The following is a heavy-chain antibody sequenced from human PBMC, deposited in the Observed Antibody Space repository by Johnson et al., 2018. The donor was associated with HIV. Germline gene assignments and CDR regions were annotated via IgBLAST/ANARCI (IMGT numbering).Heavy chain of an antibody. CDR1: GFSFSNYA. CDR2: ISYDGGTT. D-gene: IGHD1-26*01. J-gene: IGHJ3*02. CDR3: ARVRVGAFDI. V-gene: IGHV3-30*14. Sequence: QMQLVESGGGVVQPERSLRLSCAASGFSFSNYAIHWVRQAPGKGLKCAPAISYDGGTTYSPASRKGRFTISRENAKNSLYLQMNSLRVEDTAVYYCARVRVGAFDIWGQGTMVTVSS.